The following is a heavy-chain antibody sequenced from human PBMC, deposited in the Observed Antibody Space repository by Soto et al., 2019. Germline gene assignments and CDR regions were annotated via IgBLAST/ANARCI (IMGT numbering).Heavy chain of an antibody. CDR1: GGSISSGDYY. D-gene: IGHD3-22*01. J-gene: IGHJ4*02. CDR3: ARGSIYYYDSSGPERG. CDR2: IYYSGST. V-gene: IGHV4-30-4*01. Sequence: SETLSLTCTVSGGSISSGDYYWSWIRQPPGKGLEWIGYIYYSGSTYYNPSLKSRVTISVDTSKNQFSLKLSFVTAADTAVYYCARGSIYYYDSSGPERGWGQGTLVTVSS.